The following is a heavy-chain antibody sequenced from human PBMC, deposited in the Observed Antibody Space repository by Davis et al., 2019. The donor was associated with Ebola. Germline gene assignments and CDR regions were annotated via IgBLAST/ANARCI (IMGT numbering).Heavy chain of an antibody. D-gene: IGHD6-19*01. V-gene: IGHV3-15*01. CDR2: IKSNTDGGTT. Sequence: PGGSLRLSCAASGFTFSDAWMSWVRQAPGKGLEWVGRIKSNTDGGTTDYAAPVKARFTISRDDSKNTLYLQMNSLETEDTAVYYCATVVLYSSGWYNFDYWGQGTLVTVSS. J-gene: IGHJ4*02. CDR1: GFTFSDAW. CDR3: ATVVLYSSGWYNFDY.